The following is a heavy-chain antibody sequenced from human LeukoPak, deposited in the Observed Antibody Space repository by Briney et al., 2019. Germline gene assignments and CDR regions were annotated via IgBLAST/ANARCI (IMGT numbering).Heavy chain of an antibody. CDR1: GFTVSSRF. CDR3: ARGLSDNTQPFRP. J-gene: IGHJ5*02. Sequence: GGSLRLSCAASGFTVSSRFMSWVRQAPGKGLEWVSLIQSGGSTFYADSVQGRLTISRDNSENILYVQMNRLRAEDTAVYYCARGLSDNTQPFRPWGQGTLVTVSS. V-gene: IGHV3-66*01. D-gene: IGHD1-14*01. CDR2: IQSGGST.